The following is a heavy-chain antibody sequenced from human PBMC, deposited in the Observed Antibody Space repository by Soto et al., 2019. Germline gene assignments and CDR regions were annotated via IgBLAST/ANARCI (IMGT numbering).Heavy chain of an antibody. Sequence: QVQLVQSGAEVKKPGASVKVSCKASGYTFTSYEINWVRQATGQGLEWMGWMNPNNGNTGYAQKFQGRVTMTRNTSISTAYMELSSLRSEDTAVYYCAKEWAGVSALGNGYYYYGMDVWGQGTTVTVSS. CDR2: MNPNNGNT. CDR1: GYTFTSYE. V-gene: IGHV1-8*01. J-gene: IGHJ6*02. CDR3: AKEWAGVSALGNGYYYYGMDV. D-gene: IGHD3-10*01.